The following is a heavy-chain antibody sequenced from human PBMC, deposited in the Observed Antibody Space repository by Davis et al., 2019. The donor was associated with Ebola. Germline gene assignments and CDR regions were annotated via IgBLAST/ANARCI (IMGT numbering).Heavy chain of an antibody. CDR2: ISAYNGNT. Sequence: ASVKVSCKASGYTFTSYGISWVRQAPGQGLEWMGWISAYNGNTNYAQKLQGRVTMTTDTSTSTAYMELRSLRSDDTAVYYCARGSVGGYSYGLIDYWGQGTLVTVSS. CDR3: ARGSVGGYSYGLIDY. J-gene: IGHJ4*02. V-gene: IGHV1-18*01. CDR1: GYTFTSYG. D-gene: IGHD5-18*01.